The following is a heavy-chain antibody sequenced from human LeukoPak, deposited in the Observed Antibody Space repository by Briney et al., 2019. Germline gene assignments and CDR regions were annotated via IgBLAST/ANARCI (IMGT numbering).Heavy chain of an antibody. Sequence: SQTLSLTCAISGDSVSSNSATWNWIRQSPSRGLEWLGRTYYRSKWYDDCAESVKIRITFNPDTCKNQFSLQLNSVTPEDTAVYYCARGGRAGSGYYFSFFDNWGRGTLVAVSS. J-gene: IGHJ4*02. D-gene: IGHD5-12*01. CDR3: ARGGRAGSGYYFSFFDN. CDR1: GDSVSSNSAT. V-gene: IGHV6-1*01. CDR2: TYYRSKWYD.